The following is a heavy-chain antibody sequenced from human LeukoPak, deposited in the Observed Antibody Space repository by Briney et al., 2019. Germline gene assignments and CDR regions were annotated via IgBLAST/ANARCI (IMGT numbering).Heavy chain of an antibody. Sequence: PSETLSLTCTVSGGSISSSSYYWGWIRQPPGKGLEWIGSIYYSGSTYYNPSLKSRVTISVDTSKNQFSLKVNSVTAADTAMYYCVKSNSRYQPWTLDIWGRGTMVTVSS. D-gene: IGHD2-2*01. J-gene: IGHJ3*02. CDR1: GGSISSSSYY. CDR2: IYYSGST. CDR3: VKSNSRYQPWTLDI. V-gene: IGHV4-39*07.